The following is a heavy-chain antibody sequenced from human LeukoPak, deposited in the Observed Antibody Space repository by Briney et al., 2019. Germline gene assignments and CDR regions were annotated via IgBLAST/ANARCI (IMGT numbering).Heavy chain of an antibody. CDR2: IYQSETA. CDR1: GYSISSGYF. D-gene: IGHD3/OR15-3a*01. CDR3: ARQTGLGLFILP. Sequence: PSETLSLTCTVSGYSISSGYFWGWMRQPPGKGLEWIGSIYQSETAHYNPSLKSRVTISVDTSKNQFSLRLTSVTAADTAVYYCARQTGLGLFILPGGQGTLVTVSS. J-gene: IGHJ4*02. V-gene: IGHV4-38-2*02.